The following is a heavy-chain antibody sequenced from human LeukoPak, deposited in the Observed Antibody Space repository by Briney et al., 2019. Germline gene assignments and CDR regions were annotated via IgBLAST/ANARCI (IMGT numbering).Heavy chain of an antibody. V-gene: IGHV3-30*18. CDR3: AKDRYTHTIEYYFDY. D-gene: IGHD3-16*02. J-gene: IGHJ4*02. CDR2: ISYDGSNK. CDR1: GFTFSSYG. Sequence: GGSLRLSCAASGFTFSSYGMHWVRQAPGKGLEWVAVISYDGSNKYYADSVKGRFTISRDNSKNTLYLQMNSLGAEDTAVYYCAKDRYTHTIEYYFDYWGQGTLVTVSS.